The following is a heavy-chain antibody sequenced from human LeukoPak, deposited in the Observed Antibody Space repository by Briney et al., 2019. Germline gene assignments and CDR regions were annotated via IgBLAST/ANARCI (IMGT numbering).Heavy chain of an antibody. D-gene: IGHD3-16*02. Sequence: PGESLRLSCVASGLSISGQWMNWVRQAPGQGLEWVANIKHDGSEEHYVDSVKGRFTISRDDGRNSVSLQMNSMRAEDTAVYYCGYTNNFYHWGQGTLVVVSS. CDR1: GLSISGQW. J-gene: IGHJ4*02. CDR3: GYTNNFYH. V-gene: IGHV3-7*01. CDR2: IKHDGSEE.